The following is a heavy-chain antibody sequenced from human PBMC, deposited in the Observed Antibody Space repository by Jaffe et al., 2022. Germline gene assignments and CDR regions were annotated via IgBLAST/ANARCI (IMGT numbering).Heavy chain of an antibody. CDR3: ARDAESGYDLDYMDV. Sequence: QVQLVQSGAEVKKPGASVKVSCKASGYTFTSYYMHWVRQAPGQGLEWMGIINPSGGSTSYAQKFQGRVTMTRDTSTSTVYMELSSLRSEDTAVYYCARDAESGYDLDYMDVWGKGTTVTVSS. CDR2: INPSGGST. V-gene: IGHV1-46*03. D-gene: IGHD5-12*01. CDR1: GYTFTSYY. J-gene: IGHJ6*03.